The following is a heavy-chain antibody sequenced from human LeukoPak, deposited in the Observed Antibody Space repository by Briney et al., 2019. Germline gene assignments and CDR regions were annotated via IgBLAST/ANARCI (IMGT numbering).Heavy chain of an antibody. CDR2: MYYSGST. CDR3: ASLPRRIAARRAFDI. V-gene: IGHV4-39*07. J-gene: IGHJ3*02. D-gene: IGHD6-6*01. Sequence: SETLSLTCTVSGDSISSSRSYWGWIRQPPGTGLEWIGSMYYSGSTYYNQSLKSRVTISVDTSKNQFSLKLSSVTAADTAVYYCASLPRRIAARRAFDIWGQGTMVTVSS. CDR1: GDSISSSRSY.